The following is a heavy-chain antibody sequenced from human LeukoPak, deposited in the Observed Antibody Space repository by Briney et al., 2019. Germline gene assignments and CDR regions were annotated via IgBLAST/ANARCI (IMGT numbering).Heavy chain of an antibody. J-gene: IGHJ6*03. CDR2: IYYSGSS. V-gene: IGHV4-59*01. CDR1: GGSISGYH. Sequence: ASETLSLTCNVSGGSISGYHWSWIRQPPGKGLEWLGYIYYSGSSNYNPSLKSRVTMSADTPKNQFSLKLSSVTAADTAVYYCARVPRSYYYYYYMDVWGKGTTVTVSS. CDR3: ARVPRSYYYYYYMDV.